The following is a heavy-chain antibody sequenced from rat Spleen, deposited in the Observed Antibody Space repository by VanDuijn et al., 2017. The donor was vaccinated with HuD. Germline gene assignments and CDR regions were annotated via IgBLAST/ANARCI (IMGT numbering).Heavy chain of an antibody. Sequence: EVQLVESGGGLVQPGGSMRLSCAVSGFTFTNYDMAWVRQAPKKGPEWVAFISFDGSTTYFRDSMKGRFTISRDHTKNPLYLQMNSLRSEDTATYYCTTENYWFAYWGQGTLVNVSS. V-gene: IGHV5-7*01. J-gene: IGHJ3*01. D-gene: IGHD1-10*01. CDR1: GFTFTNYD. CDR3: TTENYWFAY. CDR2: ISFDGSTT.